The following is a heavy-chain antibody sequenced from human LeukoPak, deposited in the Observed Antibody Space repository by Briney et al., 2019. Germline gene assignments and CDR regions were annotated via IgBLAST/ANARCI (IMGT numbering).Heavy chain of an antibody. D-gene: IGHD3-3*01. V-gene: IGHV4-61*02. CDR3: ARDRRYDFWSGEWEGHYYYMDV. CDR1: GGSISSGSYY. CDR2: IYTSGRT. J-gene: IGHJ6*03. Sequence: SETLSLTCTVSGGSISSGSYYWSWIRQPAGKGLEWIGRIYTSGRTNYNPSLKSRVTISVDASKNQFSLKLSSVTAADTAVYYCARDRRYDFWSGEWEGHYYYMDVWGKGTTVTVSS.